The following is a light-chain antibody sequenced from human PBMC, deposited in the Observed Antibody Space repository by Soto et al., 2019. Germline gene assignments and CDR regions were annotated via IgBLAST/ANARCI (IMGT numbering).Light chain of an antibody. V-gene: IGKV1D-8*01. CDR3: QQLNSYPIT. Sequence: VIWMTQSPSLLSASTGDRVTISYRMSQGISSYLDWYQQKPGKAPELLIYAASTLQSGVPSRFSGSGSGTDFTLTISCLQSEDFATYYCQQLNSYPITFGQGTRLEIK. CDR1: QGISSY. CDR2: AAS. J-gene: IGKJ5*01.